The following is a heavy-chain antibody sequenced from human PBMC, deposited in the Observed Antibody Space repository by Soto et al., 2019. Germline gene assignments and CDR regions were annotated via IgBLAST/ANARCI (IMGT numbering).Heavy chain of an antibody. Sequence: VGSLRLCCAASGFTLSDYYMSWIRQAPGKGLEWVSYISSSGNIQYYADSVKGRFTISRDNAKNSLYLQMNSLRAEDTAVYYCARDFYDYSNYFDYWGQGTLVTVSS. V-gene: IGHV3-11*01. CDR2: ISSSGNIQ. CDR3: ARDFYDYSNYFDY. D-gene: IGHD4-4*01. J-gene: IGHJ4*02. CDR1: GFTLSDYY.